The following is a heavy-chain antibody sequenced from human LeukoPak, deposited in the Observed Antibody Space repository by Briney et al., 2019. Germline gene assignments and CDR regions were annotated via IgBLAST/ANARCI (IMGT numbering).Heavy chain of an antibody. CDR2: IKSKTDGGTT. CDR1: GFTFSNSA. J-gene: IGHJ4*02. D-gene: IGHD3-10*01. Sequence: PGGSLRLSCAASGFTFSNSAIYWVRQAPGKGLEWVGRIKSKTDGGTTDYAAPVKGRFTISRDDSKNTLYLQMNSLKTEDTAVYYCTTDQLITMVRTHPLPFDYWGQGTLVTVSS. CDR3: TTDQLITMVRTHPLPFDY. V-gene: IGHV3-15*01.